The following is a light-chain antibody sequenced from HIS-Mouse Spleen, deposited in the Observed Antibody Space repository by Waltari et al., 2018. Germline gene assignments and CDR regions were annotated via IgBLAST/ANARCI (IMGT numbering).Light chain of an antibody. V-gene: IGKV1-39*01. CDR2: AAS. Sequence: DIQMTQSPSSLSASVGDRVTITCRASQSISSYLHWYQQKPGKAPKLLIYAASSLQSGVPSRFSGSGSGTDFTLTISSLQPEDFATYYCQQSYSTGLTFCPGTKVDIK. CDR3: QQSYSTGLT. J-gene: IGKJ3*01. CDR1: QSISSY.